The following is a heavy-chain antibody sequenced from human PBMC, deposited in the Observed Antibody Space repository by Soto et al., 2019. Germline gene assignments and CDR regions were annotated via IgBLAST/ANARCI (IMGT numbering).Heavy chain of an antibody. V-gene: IGHV3-23*01. CDR1: GFTFINSA. CDR3: AKEGRVTDY. CDR2: ITSDGAT. Sequence: EVQLLESGGGLRQPGGSLRLSCEASGFTFINSAMSWVRQAPGRGLEWVASITSDGATYYANSVKGRFTISRDNSKNTLYVQMNSLRVEDTAVYYCAKEGRVTDYWGQGTLVTVSS. D-gene: IGHD5-18*01. J-gene: IGHJ4*02.